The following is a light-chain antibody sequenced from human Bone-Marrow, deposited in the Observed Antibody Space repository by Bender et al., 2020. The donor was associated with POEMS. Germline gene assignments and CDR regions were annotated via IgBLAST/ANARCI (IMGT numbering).Light chain of an antibody. CDR3: CSYAGGGIGV. J-gene: IGLJ3*02. V-gene: IGLV2-23*01. CDR1: SSDVGSYKF. Sequence: QSALTQPASVSGSPGQSLTISCTGTSSDVGSYKFVSWYQVHPGKAPKLIIYEGSKRPSGVSNRFSGSKSGNTASLTISGLQAEDEAEYYCCSYAGGGIGVFGGGTKLTVL. CDR2: EGS.